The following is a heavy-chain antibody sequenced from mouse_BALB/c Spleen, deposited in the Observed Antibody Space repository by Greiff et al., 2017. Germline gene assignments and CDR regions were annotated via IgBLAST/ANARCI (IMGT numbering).Heavy chain of an antibody. J-gene: IGHJ3*01. Sequence: EVMLVESGGGLVQPGGSLRLSCATSGFTFTDYYMSWVRQPPGKALEWLGFIRNKANGYTTEYSASVKGRFTISRDNSQSILYLQMNTLRAEDSATYYCAREDYGYSADWGQGTLVTVSA. CDR2: IRNKANGYTT. D-gene: IGHD1-2*01. CDR1: GFTFTDYY. CDR3: AREDYGYSAD. V-gene: IGHV7-3*02.